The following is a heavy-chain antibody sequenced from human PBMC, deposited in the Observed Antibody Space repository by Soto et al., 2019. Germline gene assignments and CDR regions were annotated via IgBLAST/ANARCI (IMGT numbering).Heavy chain of an antibody. Sequence: ASVKVSCKASGYTFTSYDINWVRQATGQGLEWMGWMNPNSGNTGYAQKFQGRVTMTRNTSISTAYMELSSLRPEDTALYYCAKDEYYYSRSGYYIFDSWGQGTLVTVSS. CDR1: GYTFTSYD. V-gene: IGHV1-8*01. CDR3: AKDEYYYSRSGYYIFDS. D-gene: IGHD3-22*01. J-gene: IGHJ4*02. CDR2: MNPNSGNT.